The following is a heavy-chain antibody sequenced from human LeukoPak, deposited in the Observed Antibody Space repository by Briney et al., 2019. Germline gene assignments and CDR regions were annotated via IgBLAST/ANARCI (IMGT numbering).Heavy chain of an antibody. J-gene: IGHJ4*01. Sequence: PGGSLRLSCAASGFTVSSNYMSWVRQAPGKGLEWVSGISNSGSSTYYADSVKGRFTISRDNSMSTLFLQMNSLRVEDTAIYYCAKISSRSVPRSYSDFWGQGNLVTVSS. D-gene: IGHD2-15*01. CDR2: ISNSGSST. CDR1: GFTVSSNY. CDR3: AKISSRSVPRSYSDF. V-gene: IGHV3-23*01.